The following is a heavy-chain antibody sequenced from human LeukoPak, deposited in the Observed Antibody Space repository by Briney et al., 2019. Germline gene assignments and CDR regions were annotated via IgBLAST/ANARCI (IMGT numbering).Heavy chain of an antibody. V-gene: IGHV3-21*01. CDR1: GFTFSSYT. CDR2: ISGSSSFM. D-gene: IGHD1-26*01. J-gene: IGHJ2*01. CDR3: ARVGQGEWFFDL. Sequence: GGSLRLSCAASGFTFSSYTMNWVRQAPGKGLEWVSSISGSSSFMYFADSVKGRFTISRDNAKNSLNLQMDSLRVEDTAVYYCARVGQGEWFFDLWGRSTLVTVSS.